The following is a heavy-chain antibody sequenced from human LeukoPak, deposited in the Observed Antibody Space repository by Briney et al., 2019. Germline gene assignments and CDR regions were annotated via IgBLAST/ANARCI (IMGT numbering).Heavy chain of an antibody. CDR3: ARQGIKYNWFDP. CDR2: INHSGST. J-gene: IGHJ5*02. Sequence: SETLSLTCAVYGGSFSGYYWSWIRQPPGKGLEWIGEINHSGSTNYNPSLKSRVTISVDTSKNQFSLKLSSVTAADTAVYYCARQGIKYNWFDPWGQGTLVTVSS. V-gene: IGHV4-34*01. CDR1: GGSFSGYY. D-gene: IGHD3-16*01.